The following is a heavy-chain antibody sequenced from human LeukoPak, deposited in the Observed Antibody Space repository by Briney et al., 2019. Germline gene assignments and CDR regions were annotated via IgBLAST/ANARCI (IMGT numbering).Heavy chain of an antibody. CDR3: ARQYYDSSGYFPNWFDP. D-gene: IGHD3-22*01. CDR1: GGTLSSYV. V-gene: IGHV1-69*13. Sequence: ASVKVSCKASGGTLSSYVICWVRQAPGQGLEWMGGIISIFGTANYAQKFQGRVTITADESTSTAYMELSSLRSEDTAVYYCARQYYDSSGYFPNWFDPWGQGTLVTVSS. CDR2: IISIFGTA. J-gene: IGHJ5*02.